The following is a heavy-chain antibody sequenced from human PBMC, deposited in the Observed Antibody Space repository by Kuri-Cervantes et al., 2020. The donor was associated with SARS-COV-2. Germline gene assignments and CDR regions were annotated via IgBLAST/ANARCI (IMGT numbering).Heavy chain of an antibody. Sequence: GESLKISCAASGFTFSSYWMSWVRQAPGKGLEWVSAISGSGGSTYYADSVKGRFTISRDNSKNTLYLQMNSLRAEDTAVYYCAKGQQWLVLGGIDYWGQGTLVTVSS. CDR1: GFTFSSYW. D-gene: IGHD6-19*01. CDR2: ISGSGGST. J-gene: IGHJ4*02. CDR3: AKGQQWLVLGGIDY. V-gene: IGHV3-23*01.